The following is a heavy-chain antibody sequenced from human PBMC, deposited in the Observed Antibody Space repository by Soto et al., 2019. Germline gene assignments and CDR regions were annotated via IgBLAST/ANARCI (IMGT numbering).Heavy chain of an antibody. CDR2: MYYSGFT. J-gene: IGHJ4*02. Sequence: PSETLSLTCTVSGGSISSSSYYWGWIRQPPGKGLEWIGSMYYSGFTYHRPSLKSRITISVDTSKNQFSLRLSSVTAADATVYYCATHRVATTGTLTVFDYWGQGTLVTVSS. CDR1: GGSISSSSYY. D-gene: IGHD1-1*01. V-gene: IGHV4-39*01. CDR3: ATHRVATTGTLTVFDY.